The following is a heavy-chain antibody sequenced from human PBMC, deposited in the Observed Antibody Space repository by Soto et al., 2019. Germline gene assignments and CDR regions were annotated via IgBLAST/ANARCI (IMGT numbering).Heavy chain of an antibody. CDR2: INHSGST. CDR1: GGSFSGYY. V-gene: IGHV4-34*01. D-gene: IGHD2-15*01. CDR3: ARYDCSGGSCYPYFEY. J-gene: IGHJ4*02. Sequence: SETLSLTCAVYGGSFSGYYWSWIRQPPGKGLEWIGEINHSGSTNYNPSLKSRVTISVDTSKNQFSLKLSSVTAADTAVYYCARYDCSGGSCYPYFEYWGQGTLVTVSS.